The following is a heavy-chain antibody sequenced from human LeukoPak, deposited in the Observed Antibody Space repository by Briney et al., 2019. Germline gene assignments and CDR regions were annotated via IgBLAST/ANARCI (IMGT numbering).Heavy chain of an antibody. D-gene: IGHD2-2*02. CDR1: GASITGNYY. Sequence: SETLSLTCTVSGASITGNYYWGWIRQSAGKGLEWIGRANTRGNTNYNPSLKSRVTLSADASDNQISLKLGSVTAADTAVYYCVREARDCSSSICFTRTPPYYYYYMDVWGKGTTVTVSS. V-gene: IGHV4-4*07. J-gene: IGHJ6*03. CDR2: ANTRGNT. CDR3: VREARDCSSSICFTRTPPYYYYYMDV.